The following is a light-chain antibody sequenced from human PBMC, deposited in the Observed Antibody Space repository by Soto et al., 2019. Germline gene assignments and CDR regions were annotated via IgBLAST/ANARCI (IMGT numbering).Light chain of an antibody. CDR3: QQSYSTPRT. V-gene: IGKV1-39*01. CDR2: AAS. CDR1: QGIRDD. Sequence: DIQMTQSPSSLSASXXXXXTXTXLASQGIRDDLGWYQQKPGKAPKLLIYAASSLQSGVPSRFSGSGSGTDFTLTISSLQPEDFATYYCQQSYSTPRTFGQGTKVDIK. J-gene: IGKJ1*01.